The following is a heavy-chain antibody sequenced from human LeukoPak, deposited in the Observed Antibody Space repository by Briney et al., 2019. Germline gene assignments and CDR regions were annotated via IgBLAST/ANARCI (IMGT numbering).Heavy chain of an antibody. CDR2: ISYDGSNK. Sequence: GGSLRLSCAASGFTFSSYAMHWVRQAPGKGLEWVAVISYDGSNKYYADSVKGRFTISRDNSKNTLYLQMNSLRAEDTAVYYCVRVLGSSSSPGFDYWGQGTLVTISS. V-gene: IGHV3-30-3*01. CDR3: VRVLGSSSSPGFDY. D-gene: IGHD6-13*01. J-gene: IGHJ4*02. CDR1: GFTFSSYA.